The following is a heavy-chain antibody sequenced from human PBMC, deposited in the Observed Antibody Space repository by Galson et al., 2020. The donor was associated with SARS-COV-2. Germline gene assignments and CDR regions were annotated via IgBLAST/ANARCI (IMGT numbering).Heavy chain of an antibody. V-gene: IGHV1-24*01. D-gene: IGHD2-15*01. CDR2: FDPQQGKT. J-gene: IGHJ4*02. CDR1: GYTLTDVY. CDR3: VAGAKWAGLCSGRYAWVY. Sequence: ASVKVSCEVSGYTLTDVYMHWVRQAPGKGLEWMGGFDPQQGKTMYAQKFQGRVTMIEDTSTDTAYMELSSLRSEDAAVYYCVAGAKWAGLCSGRYAWVYWGQGTLVTVSS.